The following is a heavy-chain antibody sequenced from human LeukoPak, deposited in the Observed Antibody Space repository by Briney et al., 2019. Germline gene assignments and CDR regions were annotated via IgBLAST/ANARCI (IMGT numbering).Heavy chain of an antibody. CDR1: GFTFCDYA. CDR3: TRDGSSGWYGGDYYYYYYMDV. D-gene: IGHD6-19*01. J-gene: IGHJ6*03. CDR2: IRSKAYGGTT. Sequence: GGSLRLSCTASGFTFCDYAMSWVRQAPGKGLEWVGFIRSKAYGGTTEYAASVKGRFTISRDDSKSIACLQMNSLKTEDTAVYYCTRDGSSGWYGGDYYYYYYMDVWGKGTTVTISS. V-gene: IGHV3-49*04.